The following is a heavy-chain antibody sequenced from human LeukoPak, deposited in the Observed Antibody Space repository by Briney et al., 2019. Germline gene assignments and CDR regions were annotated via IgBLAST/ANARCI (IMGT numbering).Heavy chain of an antibody. J-gene: IGHJ4*02. V-gene: IGHV3-30*18. CDR1: GFTFSSYA. CDR3: AKRYSSAWDFDN. Sequence: GGSLRLSCAASGFTFSSYAMSWVRQAPGKGLEWVAAISYDGTNKYYTDSVKGRFTISRDNSQNTVYLQMNSLRAEDTAVYFCAKRYSSAWDFDNWGQGTLVTVSS. CDR2: ISYDGTNK. D-gene: IGHD6-19*01.